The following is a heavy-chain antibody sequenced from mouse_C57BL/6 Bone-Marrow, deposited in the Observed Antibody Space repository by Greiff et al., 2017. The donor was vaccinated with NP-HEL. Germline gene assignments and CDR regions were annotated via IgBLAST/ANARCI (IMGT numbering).Heavy chain of an antibody. CDR3: TTRRVITTVVAKGY. D-gene: IGHD1-1*01. CDR1: GFNIKDDY. V-gene: IGHV14-4*01. CDR2: IDPENGDT. Sequence: VQLKQSGAELVRPGASVKLSCTASGFNIKDDYMHWVKQRPEQGLEWIGWIDPENGDTEYASKFQGKATITADTSSNTAYLQLSSLTSEDTAVYYCTTRRVITTVVAKGYWGQGTTLTVSS. J-gene: IGHJ2*01.